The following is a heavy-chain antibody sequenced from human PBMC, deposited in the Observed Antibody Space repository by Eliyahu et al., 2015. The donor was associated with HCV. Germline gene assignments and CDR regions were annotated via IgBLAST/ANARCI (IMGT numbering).Heavy chain of an antibody. CDR2: IRDKAXGGTT. CDR3: AASPPWELPAY. V-gene: IGHV3-49*03. CDR1: GFTFGDYV. J-gene: IGHJ4*02. D-gene: IGHD1-26*01. Sequence: EMQLVESGGGLVQPGRSLRLSCTASGFTFGDYVMTWIRQAPGKGLELVGFIRDKAXGGTTEYAASLEGRFTISRDDSKSIAYLQMNSLKTEDTAVYYCAASPPWELPAYWGQGTLVTVSS.